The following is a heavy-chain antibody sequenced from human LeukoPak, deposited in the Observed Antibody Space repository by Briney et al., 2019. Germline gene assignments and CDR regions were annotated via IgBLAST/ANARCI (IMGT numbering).Heavy chain of an antibody. CDR1: GGSIRNSSFY. J-gene: IGHJ4*02. CDR3: ARRVRGVIDY. D-gene: IGHD3-10*01. V-gene: IGHV4-39*01. Sequence: SETLSLTCAVSGGSIRNSSFYWGWIRQPPGKGLEWIASIYNSGTTYYNPSLKSRITIFVDTSKNQVSLKLSSVTAADTAVYYCARRVRGVIDYWGQGTLVTVSS. CDR2: IYNSGTT.